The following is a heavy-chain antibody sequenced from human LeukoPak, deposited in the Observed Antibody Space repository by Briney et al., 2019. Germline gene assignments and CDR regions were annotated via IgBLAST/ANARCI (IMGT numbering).Heavy chain of an antibody. J-gene: IGHJ4*02. CDR3: ARGLHTRYGSGSYYRPTRYYFDY. CDR2: INHSGST. Sequence: SETLSLTCAVYGGSFRGYYWSWIRQPPGKGLEWIGEINHSGSTNYNPSLKSRVTISVDTSKNQFSLKLSSVTAADTAVYYCARGLHTRYGSGSYYRPTRYYFDYWGQGTLVTVSS. CDR1: GGSFRGYY. V-gene: IGHV4-34*01. D-gene: IGHD3-10*01.